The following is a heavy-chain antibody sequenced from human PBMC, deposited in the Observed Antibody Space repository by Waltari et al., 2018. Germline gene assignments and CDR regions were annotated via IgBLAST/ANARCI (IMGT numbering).Heavy chain of an antibody. CDR3: AKDGLGGEKIPGDS. CDR2: IRYDETDK. J-gene: IGHJ4*02. D-gene: IGHD3-10*01. V-gene: IGHV3-30*02. CDR1: GFTFSSYG. Sequence: QVQLVESGGGVVQPGGSRRLSCAASGFTFSSYGMHWVRQAPGKGLDWVAYIRYDETDKSYAESVKGRVTISRDNAKNTLVLQMSSLRREDTAVYYCAKDGLGGEKIPGDSWGRGTLVTVSS.